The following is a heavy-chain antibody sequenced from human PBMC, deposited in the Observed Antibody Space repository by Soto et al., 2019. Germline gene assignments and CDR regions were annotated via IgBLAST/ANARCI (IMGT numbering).Heavy chain of an antibody. V-gene: IGHV4-31*03. J-gene: IGHJ3*02. CDR3: ARDTWALQKVASFDI. CDR1: GGSISSGGYF. CDR2: IYYSGST. D-gene: IGHD5-12*01. Sequence: PSETLSLTCTVSGGSISSGGYFWSWIRQHPGKGLEWIGYIYYSGSTYYKSSLKSRLTISADTSKNQFSLKLSSVTAADTALYYCARDTWALQKVASFDIWGQGTMVTVSS.